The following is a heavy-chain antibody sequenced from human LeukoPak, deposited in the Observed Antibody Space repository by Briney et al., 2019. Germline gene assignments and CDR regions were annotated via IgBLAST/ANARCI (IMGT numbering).Heavy chain of an antibody. CDR2: ISAYNGNT. CDR3: ARDRFTAMDWYFDL. J-gene: IGHJ2*01. V-gene: IGHV1-18*01. D-gene: IGHD5-18*01. Sequence: ASVKVSCKASGYTFTGYGISWVRQAPGQGLEWMGWISAYNGNTNYAQKLQGRVTMTTDTSTSTAYMELRSLRSDDTAVYYCARDRFTAMDWYFDLWGRGTLVTVSS. CDR1: GYTFTGYG.